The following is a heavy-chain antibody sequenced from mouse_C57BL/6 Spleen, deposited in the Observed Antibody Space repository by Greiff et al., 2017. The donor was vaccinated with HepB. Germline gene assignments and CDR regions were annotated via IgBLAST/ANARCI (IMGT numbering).Heavy chain of an antibody. V-gene: IGHV1-52*01. D-gene: IGHD1-1*01. CDR2: IDPSDSET. CDR1: GYTFTSYW. J-gene: IGHJ1*03. Sequence: QVQLQQPGAELVRPGSSVKLSCKASGYTFTSYWMHWVKQRPIQGLEWIGNIDPSDSETHYNQKFKDKATLTVDKSSSTAYMQLSSLTSEDSAVYYCARYYGSSYEYFDVWGTGTTVTVSS. CDR3: ARYYGSSYEYFDV.